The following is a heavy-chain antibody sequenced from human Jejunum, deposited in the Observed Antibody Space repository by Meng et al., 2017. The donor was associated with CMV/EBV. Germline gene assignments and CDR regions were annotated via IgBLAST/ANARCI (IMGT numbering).Heavy chain of an antibody. CDR3: VRDRGDGSGSYYDY. J-gene: IGHJ4*02. Sequence: IRIYYWCWIRKSPRKGLDWVASIHYTGGTYYNPSLKSRVTISVDTSKSQFSLELTSVTAADTAIYYCVRDRGDGSGSYYDYWGPGTVVTVSS. CDR1: IRIYY. V-gene: IGHV4-39*07. D-gene: IGHD3-10*01. CDR2: IHYTGGT.